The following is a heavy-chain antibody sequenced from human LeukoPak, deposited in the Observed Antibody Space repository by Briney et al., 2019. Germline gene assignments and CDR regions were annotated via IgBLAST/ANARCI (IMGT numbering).Heavy chain of an antibody. J-gene: IGHJ5*02. CDR1: GGSISSYY. V-gene: IGHV4-59*08. Sequence: NSSETLSLTCTVSGGSISSYYWSWIRQPPGKGLEWIGYIYYSGSTNYNPSLKSRVTISVDTSKNQFSLKLSSVTAADTAVYYCARRPYSSSSFDHWGQGTLVTVSS. CDR2: IYYSGST. D-gene: IGHD6-6*01. CDR3: ARRPYSSSSFDH.